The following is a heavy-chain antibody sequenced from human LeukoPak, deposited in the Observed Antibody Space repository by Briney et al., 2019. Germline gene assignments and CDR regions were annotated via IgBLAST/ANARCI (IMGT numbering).Heavy chain of an antibody. J-gene: IGHJ6*02. D-gene: IGHD2-15*01. CDR3: ARPTNRMSSYYYYYYGMDV. CDR1: GFTVSSNY. V-gene: IGHV3-66*04. Sequence: QAGGSLRLSCAASGFTVSSNYMSWVRQAPGKGLEWVSVIYSGGSTYYADSVKGRFTISRDNSKNTLYLQMNSLRAEDTAVYYCARPTNRMSSYYYYYYGMDVWGQGTTVTVSS. CDR2: IYSGGST.